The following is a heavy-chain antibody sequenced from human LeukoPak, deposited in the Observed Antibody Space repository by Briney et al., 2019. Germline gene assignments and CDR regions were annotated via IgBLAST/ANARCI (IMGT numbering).Heavy chain of an antibody. V-gene: IGHV3-7*01. CDR1: GFTFSSYW. J-gene: IGHJ3*02. Sequence: PGGSLRLSCAASGFTFSSYWMSWVRQAPGKGLEWVANIKQDGSEKYYVDSVKGRFTISRDNAKNSLYLQMNSLRAEDTAVYYCAREPYSSSSHNLDAFDIWGQGTMVTVSS. D-gene: IGHD6-6*01. CDR3: AREPYSSSSHNLDAFDI. CDR2: IKQDGSEK.